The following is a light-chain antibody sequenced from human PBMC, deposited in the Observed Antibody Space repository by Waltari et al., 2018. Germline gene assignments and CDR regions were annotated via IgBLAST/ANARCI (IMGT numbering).Light chain of an antibody. CDR1: QTVRTTY. CDR3: QQYDISPLT. J-gene: IGKJ4*01. V-gene: IGKV3-20*01. Sequence: DILLTQSPGALSLSPGERAPLSCRASQTVRTTYLARYQQKPGQAPTLLIYGASSRATGIPDRFSGSGSGTDFSLTISSLEPEDFAVYYCQQYDISPLTFGGGTKVEIK. CDR2: GAS.